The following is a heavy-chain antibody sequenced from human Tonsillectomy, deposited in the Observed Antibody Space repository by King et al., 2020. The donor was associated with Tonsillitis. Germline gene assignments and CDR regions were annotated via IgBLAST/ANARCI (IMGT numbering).Heavy chain of an antibody. Sequence: VQLQESGPGLVKPSETLSLNCAVSGYSISSGYYWGWIRQPPGKGLEWIGSIYHSGSTYYNPSLKSRVTISVDTSKNQFSLKLSSVTAADTAVYYCARVPYYYDSSGSFDYWGQGTLVTVSS. V-gene: IGHV4-38-2*01. CDR2: IYHSGST. CDR3: ARVPYYYDSSGSFDY. D-gene: IGHD3-22*01. J-gene: IGHJ4*02. CDR1: GYSISSGYY.